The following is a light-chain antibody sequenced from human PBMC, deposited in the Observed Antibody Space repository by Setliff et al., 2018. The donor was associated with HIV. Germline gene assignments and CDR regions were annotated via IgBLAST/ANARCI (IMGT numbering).Light chain of an antibody. V-gene: IGLV2-23*01. Sequence: QSALTQPASVSGSAGQSITIACTGTSSDIGRYNLVSWYQQYPGKAPKLMIYQATKRPSGVSNRFSGSKSGNTASLTISGLQAEDEADYYCCSNTGSNTYVFGSGTKGTV. J-gene: IGLJ1*01. CDR2: QAT. CDR3: CSNTGSNTYV. CDR1: SSDIGRYNL.